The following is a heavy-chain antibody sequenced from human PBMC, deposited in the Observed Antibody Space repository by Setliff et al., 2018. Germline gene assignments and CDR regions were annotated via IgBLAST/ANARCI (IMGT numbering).Heavy chain of an antibody. J-gene: IGHJ3*02. Sequence: SVKVSRMSSVGTFSSYAISWVRQAPGQGLEWMGGIIPIFGTANYAQKFQGRVTITTDESTSTAYMELSSLRSEDTAVYYCAREGNYDYVWGSYRDDAFDIWGQGTMVTVSS. CDR2: IIPIFGTA. CDR1: VGTFSSYA. D-gene: IGHD3-16*02. V-gene: IGHV1-69*05. CDR3: AREGNYDYVWGSYRDDAFDI.